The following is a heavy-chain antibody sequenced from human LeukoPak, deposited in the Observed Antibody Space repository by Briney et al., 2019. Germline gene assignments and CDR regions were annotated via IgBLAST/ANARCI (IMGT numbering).Heavy chain of an antibody. Sequence: SETLSLTCSVTGGAISTSRYYWGWIRQPPGQGLEWIGSIYYSGSGDSGSADYNPSLKSRVTISLDASKNQVSLKVTSVTAADSAVYYCVRLPRGGRPPMISLYYYMDVWGKGTTVIVSS. V-gene: IGHV4-39*01. CDR1: GGAISTSRYY. D-gene: IGHD3/OR15-3a*01. J-gene: IGHJ6*03. CDR3: VRLPRGGRPPMISLYYYMDV. CDR2: IYYSGSGDSGSA.